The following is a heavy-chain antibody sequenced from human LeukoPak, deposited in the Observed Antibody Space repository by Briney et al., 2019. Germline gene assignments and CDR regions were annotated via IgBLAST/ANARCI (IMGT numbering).Heavy chain of an antibody. Sequence: GGSLRLSCAASGFTFSSSWITWVRQVPGKGREWVANIKQDGGDKFYVDSVKGRFTISRDSAKNSLYLQMNNLRAEDTAVYYCARNRFAMDVWGQGTTVTVSS. CDR1: GFTFSSSW. CDR3: ARNRFAMDV. J-gene: IGHJ6*02. CDR2: IKQDGGDK. V-gene: IGHV3-7*04.